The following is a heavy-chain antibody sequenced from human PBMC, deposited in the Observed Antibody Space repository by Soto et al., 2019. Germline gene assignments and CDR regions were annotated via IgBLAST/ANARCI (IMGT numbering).Heavy chain of an antibody. CDR3: ARATGCSGGSCYSRYYYYYYGMDV. D-gene: IGHD2-15*01. CDR1: GYSFTSYW. V-gene: IGHV5-10-1*01. Sequence: GESLKISCKGSGYSFTSYWISWVRQMPGKGLEWMGRIVPSDSYTNYSPSFQGHVTISADKSISPAYLQWSSLKASDTAMYYCARATGCSGGSCYSRYYYYYYGMDVWGQGTTVTVSS. J-gene: IGHJ6*02. CDR2: IVPSDSYT.